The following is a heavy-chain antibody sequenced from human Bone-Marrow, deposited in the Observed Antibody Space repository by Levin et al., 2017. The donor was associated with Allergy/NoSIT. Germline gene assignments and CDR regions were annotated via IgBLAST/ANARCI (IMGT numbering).Heavy chain of an antibody. V-gene: IGHV3-30*03. D-gene: IGHD2-15*01. CDR1: GFTFSSYG. Sequence: GGSLRLSCAASGFTFSSYGMHWVRQAPGKGLEWVAVISYDGSNKYYADSVKGRFTISRDNSKNTLYLQMNSLRAEDTAVYYCASGVTVCSGGSCYSGDDYWGQGTLVTVSS. CDR2: ISYDGSNK. CDR3: ASGVTVCSGGSCYSGDDY. J-gene: IGHJ4*02.